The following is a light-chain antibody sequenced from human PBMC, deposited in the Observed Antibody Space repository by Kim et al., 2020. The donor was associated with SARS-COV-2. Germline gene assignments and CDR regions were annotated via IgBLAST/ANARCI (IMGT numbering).Light chain of an antibody. CDR2: LAS. Sequence: SASIGDRVTITCRASQMIDTWLAWYQQKPGKAPKLLIYLASTLENGVPSRFSGSGSGAEFTLTINNLQPDDFATYYCQHYIRFPYTFGQGTKLEI. V-gene: IGKV1-5*03. CDR1: QMIDTW. J-gene: IGKJ2*01. CDR3: QHYIRFPYT.